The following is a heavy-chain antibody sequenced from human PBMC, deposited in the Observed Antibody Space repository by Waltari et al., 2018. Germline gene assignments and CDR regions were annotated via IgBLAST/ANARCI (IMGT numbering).Heavy chain of an antibody. CDR2: IYSGGTT. CDR3: ARGGGVLLWFAN. V-gene: IGHV3-53*01. D-gene: IGHD3-10*01. J-gene: IGHJ3*01. Sequence: EVQLVESGGGLIQRGGSLSLSCAASGFTLGSNYMNWVRQAPGKGLEWVSIIYSGGTTYYADSVKGRFTISRDNSKNTLYLQMNSLRADDTAVYYCARGGGVLLWFANWGQGTMVTVSS. CDR1: GFTLGSNY.